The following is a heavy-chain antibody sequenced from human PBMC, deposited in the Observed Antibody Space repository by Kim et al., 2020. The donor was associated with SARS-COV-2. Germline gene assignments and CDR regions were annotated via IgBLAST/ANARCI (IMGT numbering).Heavy chain of an antibody. J-gene: IGHJ4*02. Sequence: SETLSLTCAVYNGSFSGYYGSWIRQPPGKGLEWMGEINESGSAHYSPSFKGRVSLLVDTSKNQFSLKLTSVTLADTAVYYCARGFSFLRNWGQGTLVTVS. CDR3: ARGFSFLRN. CDR1: NGSFSGYY. CDR2: INESGSA. V-gene: IGHV4-34*01.